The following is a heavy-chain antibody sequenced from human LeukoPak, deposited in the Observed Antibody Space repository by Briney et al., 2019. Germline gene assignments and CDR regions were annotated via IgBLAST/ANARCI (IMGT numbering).Heavy chain of an antibody. CDR1: GFTFTSSA. V-gene: IGHV1-58*02. CDR2: IVVGSGNT. D-gene: IGHD3-10*01. CDR3: AASLAPGYGMDV. J-gene: IGHJ6*02. Sequence: ASVKVSCKAPGFTFTSSAMQWVRQARGQRLEWIGWIVVGSGNTNYAQKFQERVTITRDMSTSTAYMELSSLRSEDTAVYYCAASLAPGYGMDVWGQGTTVTVSS.